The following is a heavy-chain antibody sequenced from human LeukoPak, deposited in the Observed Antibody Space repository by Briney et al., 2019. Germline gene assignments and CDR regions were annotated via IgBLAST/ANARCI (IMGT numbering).Heavy chain of an antibody. Sequence: GGSLRLSCAASVFTFSDYYMSWIRQAPGKGLEWVSYISSSGSTIYYADSVKGRFTISRDNAKNSLYLQMNSLRAEDTGVYYCARASPFRGSGSYFQGWGQGTLVTVSS. CDR2: ISSSGSTI. V-gene: IGHV3-11*04. J-gene: IGHJ4*02. D-gene: IGHD3-10*01. CDR1: VFTFSDYY. CDR3: ARASPFRGSGSYFQG.